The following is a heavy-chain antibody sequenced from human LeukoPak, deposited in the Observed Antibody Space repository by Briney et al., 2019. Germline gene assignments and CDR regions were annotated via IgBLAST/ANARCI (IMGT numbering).Heavy chain of an antibody. J-gene: IGHJ5*02. Sequence: SETLSLTCTVSGGSINNYYWSWIRQPPGKGLKWIGYIYSSGSTNYNPSLKSRVIISVDTSKNQFSLKLSSVTAADTAVYYCARRTLCCGERFDPWGQGTLVTVSS. D-gene: IGHD3-16*01. CDR2: IYSSGST. CDR3: ARRTLCCGERFDP. CDR1: GGSINNYY. V-gene: IGHV4-59*08.